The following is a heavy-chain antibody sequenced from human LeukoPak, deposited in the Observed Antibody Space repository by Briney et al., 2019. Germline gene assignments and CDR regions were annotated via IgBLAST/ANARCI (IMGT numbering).Heavy chain of an antibody. CDR1: GYTFTGYY. V-gene: IGHV1-2*02. CDR3: ARRPSGWYVDY. D-gene: IGHD6-19*01. J-gene: IGHJ4*02. CDR2: INPNSGGT. Sequence: ASVKVSCKASGYTFTGYYMHWVRQAPGQGLEGMGWINPNSGGTNYAQKFQGRVTMTRETSISTASMELSRLRSDDTAVYYCARRPSGWYVDYWGQGTLVTVSS.